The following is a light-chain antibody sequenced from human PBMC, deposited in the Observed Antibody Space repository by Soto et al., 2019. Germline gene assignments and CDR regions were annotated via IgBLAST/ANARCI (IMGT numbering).Light chain of an antibody. CDR3: DSYTSGSSYV. CDR1: SSDVGGYNY. J-gene: IGLJ1*01. V-gene: IGLV2-14*01. Sequence: QSALTQPASVSGSPGQSITISCTGTSSDVGGYNYVSWYQQHPGKAPKLMIYDVSYRPSGVSDRFFGSKSGNTASLTISGLQSEDEADYYCDSYTSGSSYVFGTGTKVTVL. CDR2: DVS.